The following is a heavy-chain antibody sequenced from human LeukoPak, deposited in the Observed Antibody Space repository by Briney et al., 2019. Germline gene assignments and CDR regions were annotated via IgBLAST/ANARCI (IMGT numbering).Heavy chain of an antibody. V-gene: IGHV4-30-4*08. CDR2: IYYSGST. D-gene: IGHD6-13*01. J-gene: IGHJ4*02. Sequence: SETLSLTCTVSGGSISTSSYYWSWIRQPPGKGLEWIGYIYYSGSTYYNPSLKSRVTISVDTSKNQFSLKLSSVTAADTAVYYCARDPAYSSSWYGVYWGQGTLVTVSS. CDR1: GGSISTSSYY. CDR3: ARDPAYSSSWYGVY.